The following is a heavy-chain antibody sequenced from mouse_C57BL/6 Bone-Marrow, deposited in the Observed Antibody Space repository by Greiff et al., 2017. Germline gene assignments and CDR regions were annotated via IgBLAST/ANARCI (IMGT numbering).Heavy chain of an antibody. CDR2: ISDGCGYT. Sequence: EVKVVESGGGLVKPGGSLKLSCAASGFTFSSYAMSWVRQTPEKRLEWVANISDGCGYTYYPDNVKGRFTFSRDNAKNNLYLQMSHLKSEDTAMYYCARDYGYFGYCDVWGTGTTVTVSS. V-gene: IGHV5-4*01. J-gene: IGHJ1*03. D-gene: IGHD2-2*01. CDR3: ARDYGYFGYCDV. CDR1: GFTFSSYA.